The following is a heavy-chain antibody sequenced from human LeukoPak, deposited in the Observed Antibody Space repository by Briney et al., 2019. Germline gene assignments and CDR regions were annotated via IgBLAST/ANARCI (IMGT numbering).Heavy chain of an antibody. CDR3: ASDRDGYNYYFDY. Sequence: SVNVSCKASGGTFSSYAISWVRQAPGQGLEWMGGIIPIFGTANYAQKFQGRVTITADESTSTAYMELSSLRSEDTAVYYCASDRDGYNYYFDYWGQGTLVTVSS. J-gene: IGHJ4*02. D-gene: IGHD5-24*01. CDR1: GGTFSSYA. V-gene: IGHV1-69*13. CDR2: IIPIFGTA.